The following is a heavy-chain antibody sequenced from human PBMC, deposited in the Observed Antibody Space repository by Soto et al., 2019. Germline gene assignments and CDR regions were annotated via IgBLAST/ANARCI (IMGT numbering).Heavy chain of an antibody. J-gene: IGHJ6*01. CDR1: GGSINSSEYY. CDR2: IYYSGST. CDR3: ARDVRGSSRRRVAV. V-gene: IGHV4-31*03. D-gene: IGHD3-10*01. Sequence: VQLQQSGPGLVKPSQTLSLTCTVSGGSINSSEYYWSWIRQHPGKGLEWIGHIYYSGSTYYNPSLESRLAVSVVPSNTHCSVKLRSVTAADTAVYYWARDVRGSSRRRVAVWCQGTRVSLSS.